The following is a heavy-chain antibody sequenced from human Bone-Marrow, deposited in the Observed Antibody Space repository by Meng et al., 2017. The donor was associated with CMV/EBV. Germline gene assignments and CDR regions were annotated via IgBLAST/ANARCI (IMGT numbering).Heavy chain of an antibody. CDR3: AKDVLWRPAAILPYYYGMDF. V-gene: IGHV3-30*02. CDR1: GFTFSSYG. J-gene: IGHJ6*02. CDR2: IRYDGSNK. Sequence: GESLKISCAASGFTFSSYGMHWVRQAPGKGLEWVAFIRYDGSNKYYADSVKGRFTISRDNSKNTLYLQMNSLRAEDTAVYYCAKDVLWRPAAILPYYYGMDFWGQGTTVTVSS. D-gene: IGHD2-2*01.